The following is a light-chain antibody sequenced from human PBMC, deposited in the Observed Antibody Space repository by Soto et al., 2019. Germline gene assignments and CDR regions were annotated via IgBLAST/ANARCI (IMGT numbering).Light chain of an antibody. CDR3: CSSAGSTTWV. CDR2: EVT. CDR1: SSDVGSYNL. J-gene: IGLJ3*02. Sequence: QSALTQPASVSGSPGQSITISCTGTSSDVGSYNLVSWYQQHPGKAPKVMIYEVTKRPSGVSNRFSGSKSGNTASLTVSGLQAEDEADYYCCSSAGSTTWVFGGWTKLTVL. V-gene: IGLV2-23*02.